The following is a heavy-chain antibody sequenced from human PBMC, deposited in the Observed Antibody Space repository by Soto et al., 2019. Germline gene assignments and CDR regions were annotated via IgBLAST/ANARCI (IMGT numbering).Heavy chain of an antibody. D-gene: IGHD2-8*01. J-gene: IGHJ4*02. CDR2: IYYSGST. Sequence: SETLSLTCTVSGGSISSGDYYWSWIRQPPGKGLEWIGYIYYSGSTYYNPSLKSRASISLDTSKNEFSLKLTSVTAADTAVYYCARRALPQCINGVCYKDGFWDYWGQGALVTVSS. CDR1: GGSISSGDYY. V-gene: IGHV4-31*02. CDR3: ARRALPQCINGVCYKDGFWDY.